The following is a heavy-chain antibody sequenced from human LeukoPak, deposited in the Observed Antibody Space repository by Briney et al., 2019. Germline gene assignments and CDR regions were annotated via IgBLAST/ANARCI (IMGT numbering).Heavy chain of an antibody. D-gene: IGHD4-23*01. V-gene: IGHV3-15*01. CDR3: ANIFGGNSHRSDY. J-gene: IGHJ4*02. CDR2: IKTRTDGGTT. Sequence: GGSLRLSCAASGFTFSSAWMSWVRQAPGQGLEWLGRIKTRTDGGTTDYAAPVKGRFTISRDDSKDTLYLQMNSLKSDDTAVYYCANIFGGNSHRSDYWGQGTLVTVSS. CDR1: GFTFSSAW.